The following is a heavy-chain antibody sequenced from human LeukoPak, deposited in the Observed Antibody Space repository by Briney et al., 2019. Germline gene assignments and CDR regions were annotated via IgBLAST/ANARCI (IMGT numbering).Heavy chain of an antibody. V-gene: IGHV3-9*01. CDR2: ISWNSGSI. D-gene: IGHD3-22*01. Sequence: PGRSLRLSCAASGFTFDDYAMHWVRQAPGKGLEWVSGISWNSGSIGYADSVKGRFTISRDNAKNSLYLQMNSLRAEDTALYYCAKANGIEVGFIDYWGQGTLVTVSS. CDR3: AKANGIEVGFIDY. J-gene: IGHJ4*02. CDR1: GFTFDDYA.